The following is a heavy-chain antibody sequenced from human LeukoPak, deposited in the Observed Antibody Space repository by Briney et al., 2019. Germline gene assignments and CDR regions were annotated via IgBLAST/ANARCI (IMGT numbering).Heavy chain of an antibody. Sequence: ASVKVSCKASGYTFTSYGISWVRQAPGQGLEWMGWMNPNSGNTGYAQKFQGRVTMTRNTSISTAYMELSSLRSEDTAVYYCARGIRITMVRGVIMGDYWGQGTLVTVSS. V-gene: IGHV1-8*02. CDR1: GYTFTSYG. CDR2: MNPNSGNT. J-gene: IGHJ4*02. CDR3: ARGIRITMVRGVIMGDY. D-gene: IGHD3-10*01.